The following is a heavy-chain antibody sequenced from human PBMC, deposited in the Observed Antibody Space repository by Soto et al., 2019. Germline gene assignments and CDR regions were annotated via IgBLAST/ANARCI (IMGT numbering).Heavy chain of an antibody. D-gene: IGHD6-6*01. CDR3: ARVGDSSSSLEVYYYGMDV. Sequence: GASFKVSCKASEGTFSSYAISWVRQSPGQGLEWMGGIIPIFGTANYAQKFQGRVTITADESTSTAYMELSSLRSEDTAVYYCARVGDSSSSLEVYYYGMDVWGQGTTVTVSS. V-gene: IGHV1-69*13. CDR1: EGTFSSYA. CDR2: IIPIFGTA. J-gene: IGHJ6*02.